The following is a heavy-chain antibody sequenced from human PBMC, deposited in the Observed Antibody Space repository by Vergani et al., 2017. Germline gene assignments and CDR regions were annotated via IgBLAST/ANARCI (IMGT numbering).Heavy chain of an antibody. CDR1: GFTFSSYG. CDR2: IRYDGSNK. D-gene: IGHD5-12*01. V-gene: IGHV3-30*02. Sequence: QVQLVESGGGVVQPGGSLRLSCAASGFTFSSYGMHWVRQAPGKGLEWVAFIRYDGSNKYYADSVKGRFTISRDNSKNTLYLQINSLRAEDTAVYYCATEPSQRLGYSGYDSSLYWGQGTLVTVSS. J-gene: IGHJ4*02. CDR3: ATEPSQRLGYSGYDSSLY.